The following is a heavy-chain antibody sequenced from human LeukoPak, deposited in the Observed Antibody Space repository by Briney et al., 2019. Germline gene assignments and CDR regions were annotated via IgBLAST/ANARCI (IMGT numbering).Heavy chain of an antibody. V-gene: IGHV3-7*01. CDR1: GFTLSNYW. CDR2: IKQDGSEK. J-gene: IGHJ4*02. CDR3: ATDDGHCSSTSCYGSFGY. Sequence: GGSLRLSCAASGFTLSNYWMSWVRQAPGKGLEWVANIKQDGSEKYYVDSVKGRFTISRDNAKNSLYLQMNSLGAEDTAVYYCATDDGHCSSTSCYGSFGYWGQGTLVTVSS. D-gene: IGHD2-2*03.